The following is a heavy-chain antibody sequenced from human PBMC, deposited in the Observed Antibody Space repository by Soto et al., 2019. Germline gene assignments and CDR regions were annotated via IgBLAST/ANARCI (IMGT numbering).Heavy chain of an antibody. J-gene: IGHJ3*02. V-gene: IGHV1-69*06. CDR3: ARGVYGSGNYYTGPSAFDI. D-gene: IGHD3-10*01. CDR2: TIPVFDTA. Sequence: QVQLEQSGAEVKKPGSSVKVSCKASGGTLSDHGVSWLRQAPGQGLEWVGGTIPVFDTAKYAQKFQGRVTIAADKSTNIGYMELSCLRSEDTAFYYCARGVYGSGNYYTGPSAFDIWGQGTMVIVSS. CDR1: GGTLSDHG.